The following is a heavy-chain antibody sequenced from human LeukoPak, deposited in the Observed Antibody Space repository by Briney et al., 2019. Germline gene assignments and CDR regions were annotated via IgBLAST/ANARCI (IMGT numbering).Heavy chain of an antibody. J-gene: IGHJ4*02. CDR2: INPNSGGT. D-gene: IGHD1-26*01. Sequence: GASVKLSCKASGYTFTDYYMHCVRQAPGQALEWMGWINPNSGGTNYAQKFQGRVTMTRDTSISTAYMELSRLRSDDTAVYYCAREGPIVGATHLVDYWGQGTLVTVSS. CDR3: AREGPIVGATHLVDY. V-gene: IGHV1-2*02. CDR1: GYTFTDYY.